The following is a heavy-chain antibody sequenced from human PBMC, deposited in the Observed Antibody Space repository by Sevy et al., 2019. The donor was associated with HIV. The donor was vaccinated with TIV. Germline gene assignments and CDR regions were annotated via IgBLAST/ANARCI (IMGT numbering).Heavy chain of an antibody. CDR3: AKYDYGDYAGWFDP. CDR1: GGTFSSYG. CDR2: LIPSFGAA. V-gene: IGHV1-69*13. D-gene: IGHD4-17*01. Sequence: ASVKVSCKASGGTFSSYGISWVRQAPGQGLEWMGGLIPSFGAANYRRNFQGRVTITADESTSTAYMELSSLRSEDTAVYYCAKYDYGDYAGWFDPWGQGTLVTVSS. J-gene: IGHJ5*02.